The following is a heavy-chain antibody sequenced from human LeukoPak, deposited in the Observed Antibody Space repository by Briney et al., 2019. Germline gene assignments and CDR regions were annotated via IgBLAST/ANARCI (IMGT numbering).Heavy chain of an antibody. CDR1: GGSISSGDYY. Sequence: PSETLSLTCTVSGGSISSGDYYWSWIRQPPGKGLEWIGYIYYSGSTYHNPSLKSRVTISVDTSKNQFSLKLSSVTAADTAVYYCARAPGYCSGGSCYDHDAFDIWGQGTMVTVSS. J-gene: IGHJ3*02. CDR2: IYYSGST. D-gene: IGHD2-15*01. V-gene: IGHV4-30-4*01. CDR3: ARAPGYCSGGSCYDHDAFDI.